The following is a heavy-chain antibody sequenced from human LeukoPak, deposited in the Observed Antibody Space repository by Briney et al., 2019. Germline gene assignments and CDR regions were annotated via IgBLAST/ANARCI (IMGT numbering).Heavy chain of an antibody. CDR1: GGSISSYY. V-gene: IGHV4-59*08. Sequence: PSETLSLTCTVSGGSISSYYWSWIRQPPGKGLEWIWYTFYSGSTNYNPSLKRRVTISLDTSKNQFSLKLSSVTAADTAMYYCARHIYRTYYFDSWGQGTLVTVSS. CDR2: TFYSGST. J-gene: IGHJ4*02. D-gene: IGHD1-14*01. CDR3: ARHIYRTYYFDS.